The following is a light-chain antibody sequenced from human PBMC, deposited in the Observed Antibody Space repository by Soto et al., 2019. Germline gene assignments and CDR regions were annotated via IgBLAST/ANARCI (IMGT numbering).Light chain of an antibody. J-gene: IGLJ3*02. CDR2: DVN. CDR3: TSYTSSSTWV. V-gene: IGLV2-14*01. CDR1: SSDVGGYNF. Sequence: QSALTQPASVSGSPGQAITISCTGTSSDVGGYNFVAWYQQHPGKAPKLMIYDVNNRPSGISSRFSGSKSGNTASLTISGLQAEDEADYYCTSYTSSSTWVFGGGTQLT.